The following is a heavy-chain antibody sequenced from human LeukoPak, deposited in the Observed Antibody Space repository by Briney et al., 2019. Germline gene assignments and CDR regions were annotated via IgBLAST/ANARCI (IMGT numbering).Heavy chain of an antibody. V-gene: IGHV3-21*01. J-gene: IGHJ5*02. CDR3: AREQGGERWFDP. CDR1: GFTLSGYS. D-gene: IGHD1-26*01. Sequence: PGGSLRPSSAASGFTLSGYSMNWVRQAQGRGLEWDSTIRISSSFIYYADAVKGRFTVSRANAKTTLYLQMNSLRAEDTAVYYCAREQGGERWFDPWGQGTLVTVSS. CDR2: IRISSSFI.